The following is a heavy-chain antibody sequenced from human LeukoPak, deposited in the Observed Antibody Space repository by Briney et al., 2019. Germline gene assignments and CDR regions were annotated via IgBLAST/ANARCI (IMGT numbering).Heavy chain of an antibody. CDR2: INPDSGVT. CDR3: ARDLKNYGHLGPLDY. D-gene: IGHD3-10*01. V-gene: IGHV1-2*02. CDR1: GYTFSSYA. J-gene: IGHJ4*02. Sequence: ASVKVSCKASGYTFSSYAMNWVRQAPGQGLEWMGWINPDSGVTKYAQKYLGRVTMTRDTSISTAYMELSSLRSDDTAVYFCARDLKNYGHLGPLDYWGQGTLVTVSS.